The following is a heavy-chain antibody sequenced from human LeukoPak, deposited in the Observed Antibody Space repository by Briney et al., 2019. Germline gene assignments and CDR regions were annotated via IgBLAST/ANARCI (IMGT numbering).Heavy chain of an antibody. J-gene: IGHJ5*02. CDR1: GGSISSSSYY. Sequence: LETLSLTCTVSGGSISSSSYYWGWIRQPPGKGLEWIGSIYYSGSTYYNPSLKSRVTISVDTSKNQFSLKLSSVTAADTAVYYCARDSHLCSSTSCPRGWFDPWGQGTLVTVSS. CDR3: ARDSHLCSSTSCPRGWFDP. D-gene: IGHD2-2*01. CDR2: IYYSGST. V-gene: IGHV4-39*07.